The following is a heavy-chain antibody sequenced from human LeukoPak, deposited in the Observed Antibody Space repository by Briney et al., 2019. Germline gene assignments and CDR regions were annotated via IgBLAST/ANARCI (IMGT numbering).Heavy chain of an antibody. V-gene: IGHV1-46*01. CDR2: INPSGGST. CDR1: GYTFTSYY. CDR3: ARGKAARTYYFDY. D-gene: IGHD6-6*01. J-gene: IGHJ4*02. Sequence: ASVRVSCKASGYTFTSYYMHWVRQAPGQGLEGMGVINPSGGSTNYAQKFQGRVTMTRDTSTSTVYMELSSLRSEDTAVYYCARGKAARTYYFDYWGQGTLVTASS.